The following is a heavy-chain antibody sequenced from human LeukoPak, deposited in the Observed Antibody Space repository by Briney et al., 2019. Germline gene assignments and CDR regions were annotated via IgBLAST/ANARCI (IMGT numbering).Heavy chain of an antibody. V-gene: IGHV4-39*01. D-gene: IGHD1-26*01. J-gene: IGHJ4*02. Sequence: PSETLSLTCTVSGGSISSSSYCWGWIRQPPGKWLEWIGSIYFSGSTYYNPSLKSRVTISIDTSKNQFSLKLSSVTAADTAVYYCARHPYSGSPFDYWGQGTLVAVSS. CDR1: GGSISSSSYC. CDR2: IYFSGST. CDR3: ARHPYSGSPFDY.